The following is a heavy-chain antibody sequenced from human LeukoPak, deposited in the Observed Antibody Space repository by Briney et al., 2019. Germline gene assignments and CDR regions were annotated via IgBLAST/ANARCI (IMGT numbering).Heavy chain of an antibody. V-gene: IGHV3-7*03. CDR3: ARGGGLDV. J-gene: IGHJ6*02. CDR2: INHNGNVN. D-gene: IGHD3-16*01. Sequence: PGGSLRLSCAASGFAFSYYGMHWVRHAPGKGLEWVASINHNGNVNYYVDSVKGRFTISRDNAKNSLYLQMSNLRAEDTAVYFCARGGGLDVWGQGATVTVSS. CDR1: GFAFSYYG.